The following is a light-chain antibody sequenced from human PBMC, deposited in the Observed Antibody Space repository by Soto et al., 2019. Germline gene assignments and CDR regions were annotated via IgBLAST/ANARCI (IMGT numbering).Light chain of an antibody. CDR1: QSVSSY. V-gene: IGKV3-11*01. CDR2: DAS. CDR3: QQRSNWPPNT. Sequence: PGERATLSCRASQSVSSYLAWYQQKPGQAPRLLIYDASNRATGIPARFSGSGSGTDFTLTISSLEPEDFAVYYCQQRSNWPPNTFGQGTKLEIK. J-gene: IGKJ2*01.